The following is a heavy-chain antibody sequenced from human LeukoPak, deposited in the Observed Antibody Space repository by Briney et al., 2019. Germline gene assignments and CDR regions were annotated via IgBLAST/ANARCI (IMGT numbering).Heavy chain of an antibody. V-gene: IGHV3-30*02. Sequence: QVQLVDSGGGVAQPGGSLRLSCVGSGFIFNSYGMHWVRQAPGKGLEWVAFIRHDGSDKLYADSVRGRFTISRDNSKNTLYVQMNSLRLEDMAVYYCVKDGWPFSDFGRWFDSWGQGTLVTVSS. CDR3: VKDGWPFSDFGRWFDS. D-gene: IGHD6-19*01. CDR2: IRHDGSDK. J-gene: IGHJ5*01. CDR1: GFIFNSYG.